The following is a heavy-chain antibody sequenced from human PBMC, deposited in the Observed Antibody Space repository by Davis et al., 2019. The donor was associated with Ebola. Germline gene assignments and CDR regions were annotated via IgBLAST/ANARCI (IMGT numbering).Heavy chain of an antibody. J-gene: IGHJ1*01. CDR1: GFTFSSYA. Sequence: GESLKISCAASGFTFSSYAMSWVRQAPGKGLEWVSAISGSGGSTYYADSAKGRFTISRDNSKNTLYLQMNSLRAEDTAVYYCAKSGQGWLHFQHWGQGTLVTVSS. CDR3: AKSGQGWLHFQH. D-gene: IGHD3-22*01. CDR2: ISGSGGST. V-gene: IGHV3-23*01.